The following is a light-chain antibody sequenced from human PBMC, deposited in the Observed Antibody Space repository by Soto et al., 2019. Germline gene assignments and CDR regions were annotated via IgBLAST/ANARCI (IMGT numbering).Light chain of an antibody. J-gene: IGKJ4*01. Sequence: IPMTQSPSSLSASVGDRVTITCRTSQSISRYLNWYQQKPGRAAKLLIYGASTLERGVPSRFSGSGSGTDFTLTINNLQPEDFASYFCQESYSTPLTFGGGTKVDIK. CDR3: QESYSTPLT. CDR2: GAS. V-gene: IGKV1-39*01. CDR1: QSISRY.